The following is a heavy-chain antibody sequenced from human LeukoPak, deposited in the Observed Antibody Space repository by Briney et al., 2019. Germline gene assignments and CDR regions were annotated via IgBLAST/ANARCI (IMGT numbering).Heavy chain of an antibody. D-gene: IGHD4-17*01. CDR2: IYDRGST. Sequence: SETLSLTCIVSGGSISGSNYYWGWIRQPPGEGLEWIGSIYDRGSTYYNPSLKSRVAISVDTSKNQFSLRLSSVTAADTAVYYCARHYGDYVGQYFQHWGQGTLVTVSS. CDR1: GGSISGSNYY. CDR3: ARHYGDYVGQYFQH. V-gene: IGHV4-39*01. J-gene: IGHJ1*01.